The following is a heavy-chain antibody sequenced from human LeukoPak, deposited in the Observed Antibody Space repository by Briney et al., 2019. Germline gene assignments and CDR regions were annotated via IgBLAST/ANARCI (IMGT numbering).Heavy chain of an antibody. J-gene: IGHJ4*02. V-gene: IGHV3-33*01. D-gene: IGHD4-17*01. Sequence: PGGSLRLSCAASGFTFSSYGMHWVRQAPGKGLEWVAVIWYDGSKKYYADSVKGRLTISRDNSKNTLYLQMNSLRAEDTALYYCARDYDYGDYPGYWGQGTLVTVSS. CDR1: GFTFSSYG. CDR2: IWYDGSKK. CDR3: ARDYDYGDYPGY.